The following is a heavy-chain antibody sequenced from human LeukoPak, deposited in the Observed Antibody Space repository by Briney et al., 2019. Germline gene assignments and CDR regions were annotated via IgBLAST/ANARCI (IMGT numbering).Heavy chain of an antibody. CDR1: GFTFSSYA. CDR3: ARGHCSSTSCPTLLDY. Sequence: GGSLRLSCAASGFTFSSYAMHWVRQAPGKGLEWVAVISYDGSNKYYADSVKGRFTISRDNSKNTLYLQMNSLRAEDTAVYYCARGHCSSTSCPTLLDYWGQGTLVTVSS. J-gene: IGHJ4*02. V-gene: IGHV3-30-3*01. CDR2: ISYDGSNK. D-gene: IGHD2-2*01.